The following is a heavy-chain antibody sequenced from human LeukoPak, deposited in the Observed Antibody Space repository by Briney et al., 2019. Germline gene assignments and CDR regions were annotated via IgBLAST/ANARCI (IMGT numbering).Heavy chain of an antibody. J-gene: IGHJ4*02. CDR2: IIPIFGTA. D-gene: IGHD3-22*01. Sequence: ASVKVSCKASGGTFSSYAISWVRQAPGQGLEWMGGIIPIFGTANYAQKFQGSVTMTADESTSTAYMELSSLRSADTAVYYCAREPTHYYDSSGPTSSDYWGQGTLVTVSS. V-gene: IGHV1-69*13. CDR3: AREPTHYYDSSGPTSSDY. CDR1: GGTFSSYA.